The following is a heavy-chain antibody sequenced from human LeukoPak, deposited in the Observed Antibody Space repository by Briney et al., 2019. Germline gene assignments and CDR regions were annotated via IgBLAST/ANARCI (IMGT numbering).Heavy chain of an antibody. J-gene: IGHJ6*01. CDR3: ASKEYYYYGMDV. V-gene: IGHV4-4*02. Sequence: SETLSLTCAVSGGSSSSSNWWNWVRQPPGKGLEWIGEIDHSGRTNYIPSLKSRVTISVDKSKNQISLKLSSVTAADTAVYYCASKEYYYYGMDVWGQGTTVTVSS. CDR1: GGSSSSSNW. CDR2: IDHSGRT.